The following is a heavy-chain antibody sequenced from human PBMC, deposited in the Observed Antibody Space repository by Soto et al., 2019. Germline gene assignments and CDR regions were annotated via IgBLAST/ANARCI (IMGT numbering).Heavy chain of an antibody. D-gene: IGHD1-26*01. V-gene: IGHV1-3*05. Sequence: QVQLVQSGAEEKKPGASVKVSCKASGYTFTTYPIMLWVRQAPGQRPEWMGWINADSGNTKYSQKFQGRVTFTGDTSASTAYMELSRLRSEDAAVYYCATSGDRDKSYYYGMDVWGQGTTVTVSS. J-gene: IGHJ6*02. CDR2: INADSGNT. CDR1: GYTFTTYPI. CDR3: ATSGDRDKSYYYGMDV.